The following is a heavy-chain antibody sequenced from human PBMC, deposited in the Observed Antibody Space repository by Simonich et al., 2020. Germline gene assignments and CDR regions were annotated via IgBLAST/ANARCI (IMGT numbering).Heavy chain of an antibody. CDR3: AREYSSSSDPYWYFDL. Sequence: EVQLVESGGGLVQPGGSLRLSCAASGFTFGSYWMSWVRQAPGKWREWVANIKQDGSEKYYVDSVKGRFTVSRDNAKNSLYLQMNSLRAEDTAVYYCAREYSSSSDPYWYFDLWGRGTLVTVSS. D-gene: IGHD6-6*01. V-gene: IGHV3-7*01. CDR1: GFTFGSYW. CDR2: IKQDGSEK. J-gene: IGHJ2*01.